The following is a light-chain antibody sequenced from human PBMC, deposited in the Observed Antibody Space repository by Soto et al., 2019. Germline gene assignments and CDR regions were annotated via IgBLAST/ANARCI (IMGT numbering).Light chain of an antibody. CDR2: ANN. CDR3: QSYDSSLSGSYV. J-gene: IGLJ1*01. Sequence: QSVLTQPPSVSGAPGQTVTISCTGSSSNIGARVDAHWYQHLPGTAPKLLIYANNIRPSGVPDRFSGSKSGSSASLAISGLQAEDEGDYYCQSYDSSLSGSYVFGTGTKLTVL. V-gene: IGLV1-40*01. CDR1: SSNIGARVD.